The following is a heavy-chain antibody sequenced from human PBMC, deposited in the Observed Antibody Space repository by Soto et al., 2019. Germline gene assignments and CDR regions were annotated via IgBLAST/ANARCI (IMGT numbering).Heavy chain of an antibody. CDR1: GDSVSSGDFY. Sequence: QVQLQESGLGLVKPSQTLSLTCTVSGDSVSSGDFYWSWIRQPPGKGLEWMGYIYSSGSTYYHPSLKTRITISLDTSKNQVSLNLESLTAADTALYYCARTRREYGSAWHDFWGRGTLVTVSS. CDR2: IYSSGST. V-gene: IGHV4-30-4*01. CDR3: ARTRREYGSAWHDF. D-gene: IGHD3-10*01. J-gene: IGHJ4*01.